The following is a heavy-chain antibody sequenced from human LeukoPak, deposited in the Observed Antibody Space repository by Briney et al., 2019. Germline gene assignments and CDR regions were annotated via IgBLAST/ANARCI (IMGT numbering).Heavy chain of an antibody. J-gene: IGHJ4*02. Sequence: ASVKVSCKASGYTFTSYGISWVRQAPGQGLEWMGWISAYNGNTNYAQKLQGRVTMTTDTSTSTAYMELRSLRSDDTAVYYCARDPPRVGAGYSSSWYRLFDYWGQGTLVTVSS. V-gene: IGHV1-18*01. CDR2: ISAYNGNT. CDR1: GYTFTSYG. D-gene: IGHD6-13*01. CDR3: ARDPPRVGAGYSSSWYRLFDY.